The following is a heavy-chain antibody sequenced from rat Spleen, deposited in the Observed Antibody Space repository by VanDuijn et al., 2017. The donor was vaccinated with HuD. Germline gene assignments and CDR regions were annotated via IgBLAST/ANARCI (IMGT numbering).Heavy chain of an antibody. CDR1: GLSFSNYD. J-gene: IGHJ2*01. Sequence: EVQLVESDGGLVQPGRSLKLSCAASGLSFSNYDMAWIRQVPGKGLEWVASITNASGRTYYPDSVKGRFTVSRDTAQNILYLQMNSLRSEETATYYCARGGFFRYWGQGVMVTVSS. V-gene: IGHV5S11*01. D-gene: IGHD1-6*01. CDR3: ARGGFFRY. CDR2: ITNASGRT.